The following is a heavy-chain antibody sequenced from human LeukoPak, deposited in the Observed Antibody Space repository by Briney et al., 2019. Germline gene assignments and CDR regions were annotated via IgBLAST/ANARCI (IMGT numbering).Heavy chain of an antibody. CDR1: GYSFTSYW. D-gene: IGHD3-22*01. CDR2: IYPGDSDT. Sequence: GESLKISCKGSGYSFTSYWIGWVRPMPGKGLEWMGIIYPGDSDTRYSPSFQGQVTISADKSISTAYLQWSSLKASDTAMYYCARHGYYDSSGYYSSFDYWGQGTLVTVSS. V-gene: IGHV5-51*01. CDR3: ARHGYYDSSGYYSSFDY. J-gene: IGHJ4*02.